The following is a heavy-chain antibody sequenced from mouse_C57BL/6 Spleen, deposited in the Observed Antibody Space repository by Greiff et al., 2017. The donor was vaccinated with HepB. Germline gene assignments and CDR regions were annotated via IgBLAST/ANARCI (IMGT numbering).Heavy chain of an antibody. CDR1: GYAFSSYW. Sequence: VQLQQSGAELVKPGASVKISCKASGYAFSSYWMNWVKQRPGKGLEWIGQIYPGDGDTNYNGKFKGKATLTADKSSSTAYMQLSSLTSEDSAVYFCARADWDWSMDDWGQGTSVTVSS. CDR2: IYPGDGDT. V-gene: IGHV1-80*01. J-gene: IGHJ4*01. CDR3: ARADWDWSMDD. D-gene: IGHD4-1*01.